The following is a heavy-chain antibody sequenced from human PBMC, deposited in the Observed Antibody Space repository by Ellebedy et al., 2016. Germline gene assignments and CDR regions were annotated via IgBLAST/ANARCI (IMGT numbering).Heavy chain of an antibody. J-gene: IGHJ5*02. CDR1: GYTFNDYG. CDR2: ISADKVYS. D-gene: IGHD1-14*01. Sequence: ASVKVSCXASGYTFNDYGISWVRQAPGQGLEWMGWISADKVYSSREQKFQGRVSMTTDTVTSTAYMELRSLRLDDTAVYYCGRDVVIMPDARGLDPWGQGTLVTVSS. CDR3: GRDVVIMPDARGLDP. V-gene: IGHV1-18*01.